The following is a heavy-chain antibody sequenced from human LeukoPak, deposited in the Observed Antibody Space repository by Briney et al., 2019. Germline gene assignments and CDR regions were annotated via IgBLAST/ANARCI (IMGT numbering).Heavy chain of an antibody. D-gene: IGHD5-18*01. Sequence: ASVRVSCTASVYTFSSYGVSWVRQAPGQGREWMGWINTYNVNTNYAQKFQGRVTLTTDASTSTAYMELRSLRSVDTAVYYCARDSRRGYSYGYDYGGQGTLVMVS. CDR1: VYTFSSYG. V-gene: IGHV1-18*01. CDR3: ARDSRRGYSYGYDY. J-gene: IGHJ4*02. CDR2: INTYNVNT.